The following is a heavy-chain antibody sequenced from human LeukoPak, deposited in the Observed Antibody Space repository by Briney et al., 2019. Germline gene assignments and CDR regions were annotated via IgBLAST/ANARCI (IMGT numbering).Heavy chain of an antibody. D-gene: IGHD3-22*01. Sequence: GGSLRLSCAASGFTFDDYAMHWVRQAPGKVLEWVSSISWNSNSIDYADSVKGRFTISRDNAKNSLYLQLNSLRAEDMALYYCARGRYYHDTSGYYSLDYWGQGTLVTVSS. J-gene: IGHJ4*02. CDR2: ISWNSNSI. V-gene: IGHV3-9*03. CDR1: GFTFDDYA. CDR3: ARGRYYHDTSGYYSLDY.